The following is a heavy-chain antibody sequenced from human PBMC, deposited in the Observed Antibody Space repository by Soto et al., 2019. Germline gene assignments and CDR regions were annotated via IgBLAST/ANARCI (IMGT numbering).Heavy chain of an antibody. CDR2: ISMASSFI. V-gene: IGHV3-21*01. D-gene: IGHD6-13*01. J-gene: IGHJ3*01. Sequence: EVQLVESGGGLVKPGGSLRLSCSASSFIFSNFNMHWVRQAPGKGLEWVSSISMASSFIYYADSVRGRFSISRDNAKKSLFLHMKGLRADDTAVYYCARERAGSSSPLHDSFDLWGQGTRVIVSP. CDR1: SFIFSNFN. CDR3: ARERAGSSSPLHDSFDL.